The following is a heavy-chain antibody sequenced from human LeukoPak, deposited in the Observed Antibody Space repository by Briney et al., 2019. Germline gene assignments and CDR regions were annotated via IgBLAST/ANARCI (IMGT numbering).Heavy chain of an antibody. J-gene: IGHJ5*01. CDR1: GYTFTGYY. CDR3: ARVVGTMVRGGTYNWFDS. V-gene: IGHV1-2*02. CDR2: INPNSGGT. Sequence: ASVKVSCKASGYTFTGYYMHWVRQAPGQGLEWMGWINPNSGGTNYAQKFQGRVTMTRDTSISTAYMELSRLRSDDTAVYYCARVVGTMVRGGTYNWFDSWGQGTPGIVSS. D-gene: IGHD3-10*01.